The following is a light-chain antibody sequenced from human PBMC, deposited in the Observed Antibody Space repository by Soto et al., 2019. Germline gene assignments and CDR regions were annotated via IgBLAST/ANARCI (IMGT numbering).Light chain of an antibody. Sequence: QSALTQPASVSGSPGQSITISCTGTSSDIGGYNYVSWYQQHPGNPPKLMIYEVSNRPSGVSNRFSGSKSGNTAPLTISGLQAEDEADYYCSSHTTSNTQVFGGGTKVTVL. CDR3: SSHTTSNTQV. CDR2: EVS. V-gene: IGLV2-14*01. J-gene: IGLJ3*02. CDR1: SSDIGGYNY.